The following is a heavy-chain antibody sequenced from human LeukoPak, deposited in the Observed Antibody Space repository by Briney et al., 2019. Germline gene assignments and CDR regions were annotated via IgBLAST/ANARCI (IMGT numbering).Heavy chain of an antibody. CDR3: ARVLDGSGSRSFDY. J-gene: IGHJ4*02. Sequence: GGSLRLSCAASGFTFSGYWMHWVRHAPGKGLVWVSRINSDGNSTNYADSVKGRFTISRDNAKNTLYLQMNSLRAEDTAVYFCARVLDGSGSRSFDYWGQGTLVAVSS. D-gene: IGHD3-10*01. CDR2: INSDGNST. V-gene: IGHV3-74*01. CDR1: GFTFSGYW.